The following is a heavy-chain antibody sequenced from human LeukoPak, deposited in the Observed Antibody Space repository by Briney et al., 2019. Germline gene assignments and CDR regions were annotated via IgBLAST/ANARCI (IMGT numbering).Heavy chain of an antibody. V-gene: IGHV3-21*01. CDR3: ASHHHSSGWSRGFDY. CDR2: ISSSSSYI. CDR1: VFTFSSYS. D-gene: IGHD6-19*01. Sequence: GGSLRLSCAASVFTFSSYSMNWVRQAPGKGLEWVSSISSSSSYIYYADSVKGRFTISRDNAKNSLYLQMNSLTAEDTAVYYCASHHHSSGWSRGFDYWGQGTLVTVSS. J-gene: IGHJ4*02.